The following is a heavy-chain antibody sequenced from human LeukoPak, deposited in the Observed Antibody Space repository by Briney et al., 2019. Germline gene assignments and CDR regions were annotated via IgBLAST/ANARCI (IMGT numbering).Heavy chain of an antibody. CDR3: AKDSIPGYSSAGGYFDY. Sequence: GGSLRLSCAASGFNFRNYDMHWVRQAPGKGLEWVSVIYTGGTIYYADSVKGRFTISRDNSKNTLYLQMNSLRAENTAVYNCAKDSIPGYSSAGGYFDYWGQGTLVTVSS. D-gene: IGHD5-18*01. CDR1: GFNFRNYD. CDR2: IYTGGTI. J-gene: IGHJ4*02. V-gene: IGHV3-NL1*01.